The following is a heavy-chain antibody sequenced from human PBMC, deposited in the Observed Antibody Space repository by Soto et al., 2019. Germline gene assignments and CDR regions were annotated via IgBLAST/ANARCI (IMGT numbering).Heavy chain of an antibody. CDR2: INPNSGGT. D-gene: IGHD3-10*01. V-gene: IGHV1-2*04. Sequence: QVQLVQSGAEVKKPGASVKVSCKASGYTFTGYYMHWVRQAPGPGLEWMGWINPNSGGTNYAQKFQGWVTMTRDTSISTAYMELSRLRSDDTAVYYCARGPPMFRGVDFDYWAREPWSPSPQ. CDR3: ARGPPMFRGVDFDY. J-gene: IGHJ4*02. CDR1: GYTFTGYY.